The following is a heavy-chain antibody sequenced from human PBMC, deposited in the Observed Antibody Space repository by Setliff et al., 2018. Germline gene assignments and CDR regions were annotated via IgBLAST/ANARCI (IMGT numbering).Heavy chain of an antibody. CDR2: ISSSSSTI. V-gene: IGHV3-48*01. CDR1: GITFSIYS. CDR3: ARLALTGYDSSGYYYALEYYYYMDV. J-gene: IGHJ6*03. D-gene: IGHD3-22*01. Sequence: GGSLRLSCAASGITFSIYSMNWVRQAPGKGPAWVSYISSSSSTIYYADSVKGRFTISRDNDNQSLYLQMNSLRAEDTAVYYCARLALTGYDSSGYYYALEYYYYMDVWGKGTTVTGSS.